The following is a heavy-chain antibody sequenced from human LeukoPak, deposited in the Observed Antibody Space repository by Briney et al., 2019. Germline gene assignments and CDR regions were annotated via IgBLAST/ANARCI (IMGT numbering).Heavy chain of an antibody. J-gene: IGHJ4*02. D-gene: IGHD6-19*01. Sequence: GASVKVSCKTSGYRFTGYYLHWVRQAPGQGLEWMGWINPNSGRTNYAQKFQGRVTMTRDTSISTAYMELSRLISDDTAVYYCARLGYSSGSDNWGQGTLVTVSS. CDR2: INPNSGRT. V-gene: IGHV1-2*02. CDR3: ARLGYSSGSDN. CDR1: GYRFTGYY.